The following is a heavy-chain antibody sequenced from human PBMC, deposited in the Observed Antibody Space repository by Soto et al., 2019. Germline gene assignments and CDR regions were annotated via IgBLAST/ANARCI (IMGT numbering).Heavy chain of an antibody. CDR1: GGSISSGGYY. D-gene: IGHD2-2*01. V-gene: IGHV4-31*03. J-gene: IGHJ5*02. Sequence: NPSETLSLTCTVSGGSISSGGYYWSWIRQHPGKGLEWIGYIYYSGSTYYNPSLKSRVTISVDTSKNQFSLKLSSVTAADTAVYYCARDVPNCSSTSCYGFDPWGQGTLVTVSS. CDR3: ARDVPNCSSTSCYGFDP. CDR2: IYYSGST.